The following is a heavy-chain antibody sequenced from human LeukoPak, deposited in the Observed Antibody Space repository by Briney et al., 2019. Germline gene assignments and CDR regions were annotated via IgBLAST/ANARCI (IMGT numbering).Heavy chain of an antibody. CDR2: LNPNSGGT. Sequence: ASVKVSCKASRFTFTGYYIQWMRQAPGQGLEWMGWLNPNSGGTKYAHRFEGRVTMTGDTSINTAYMELSSLRSDDAAVYCARDKWGGTGMDVWGKGTSVTVSS. CDR1: RFTFTGYY. CDR3: ARDKWGGTGMDV. D-gene: IGHD3/OR15-3a*01. V-gene: IGHV1-2*02. J-gene: IGHJ6*03.